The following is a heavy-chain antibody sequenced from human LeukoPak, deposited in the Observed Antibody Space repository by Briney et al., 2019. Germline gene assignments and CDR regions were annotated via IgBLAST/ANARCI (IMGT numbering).Heavy chain of an antibody. Sequence: SETLSLTCTVSGASFSSNTYYWAWIRQPPGKGLEWIGSIFNAGSTFYNPSLTSRVTISVDTSKNQFSLKLSSVTAADTAVYYCARVDPFDPWGQGTLVTVSS. CDR3: ARVDPFDP. CDR2: IFNAGST. CDR1: GASFSSNTYY. V-gene: IGHV4-39*07. J-gene: IGHJ5*02.